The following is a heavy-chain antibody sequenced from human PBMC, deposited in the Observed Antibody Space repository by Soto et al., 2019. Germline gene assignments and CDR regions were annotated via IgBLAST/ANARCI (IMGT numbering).Heavy chain of an antibody. CDR2: INPDGSAK. CDR3: TKGQYGGGLG. J-gene: IGHJ4*02. CDR1: GFIFRSYW. V-gene: IGHV3-7*05. D-gene: IGHD2-15*01. Sequence: EVQLVESGGGLVQPGGSLRISCAASGFIFRSYWMSWVRQAPGKGLQWVANINPDGSAKYYEDSVKGRFTISRDNAKNPLFLQIDSLTTEDTAVYYCTKGQYGGGLGWGQGALVTVSS.